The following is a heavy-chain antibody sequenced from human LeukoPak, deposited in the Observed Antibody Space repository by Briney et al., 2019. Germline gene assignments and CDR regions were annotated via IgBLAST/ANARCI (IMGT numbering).Heavy chain of an antibody. CDR2: IYYSGST. Sequence: SETLSLTCTVSGGSISSYYWSWIRQPPGKGLEWIGYIYYSGSTNYNPSLKSRVTISVDTSKDLFSLKLSSVTAADTAVYYCARDTAMGLYYYGMDVWGKGTTVTVSS. CDR1: GGSISSYY. J-gene: IGHJ6*04. V-gene: IGHV4-59*01. D-gene: IGHD5-18*01. CDR3: ARDTAMGLYYYGMDV.